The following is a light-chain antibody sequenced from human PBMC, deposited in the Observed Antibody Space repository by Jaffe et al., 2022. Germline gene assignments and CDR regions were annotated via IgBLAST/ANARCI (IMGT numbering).Light chain of an antibody. CDR3: AAWDDSLDGYV. V-gene: IGLV1-44*01. CDR1: TSNIETYG. CDR2: HKE. Sequence: QSVLTQSPSTSGTPGQTITISCSGSTSNIETYGVNWYQHVPGTAPKVLFTHKESRPSGVPERFSGSRSGTSASLAIIGLQSEDEGDYYCAAWDDSLDGYVFGPGTTVTVL. J-gene: IGLJ1*01.